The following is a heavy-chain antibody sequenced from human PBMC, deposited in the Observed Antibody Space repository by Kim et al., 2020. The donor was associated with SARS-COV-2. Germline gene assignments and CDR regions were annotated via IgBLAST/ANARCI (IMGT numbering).Heavy chain of an antibody. CDR2: ISYDGSNK. CDR3: ATSTPWSNNHYYHSNSPFDY. J-gene: IGHJ4*02. D-gene: IGHD3-22*01. Sequence: GGSLRLSCAASGFTFSSYGMHWVRQAPGKGLEWVAVISYDGSNKYYADSVKGRFTISRDNSKNTLYLQMNSLRAEDTAVYYCATSTPWSNNHYYHSNSPFDYWGQGTLVTVSS. V-gene: IGHV3-30*03. CDR1: GFTFSSYG.